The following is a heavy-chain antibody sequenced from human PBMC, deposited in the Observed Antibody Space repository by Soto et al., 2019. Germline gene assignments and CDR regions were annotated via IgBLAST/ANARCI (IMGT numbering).Heavy chain of an antibody. CDR1: GGSVSSGSYY. V-gene: IGHV4-61*01. CDR2: IYYSGST. D-gene: IGHD3-3*01. J-gene: IGHJ5*02. CDR3: ARGITIFGVVIRAVGWSDH. Sequence: PSETLSLTCTVSGGSVSSGSYYWSWIRQHPGTGLEWIGYIYYSGSTNYNPSLKSRVTLSVDTSKDQFSLHLSSVTAADTSVYYWARGITIFGVVIRAVGWSDHGGQGTLVTVSS.